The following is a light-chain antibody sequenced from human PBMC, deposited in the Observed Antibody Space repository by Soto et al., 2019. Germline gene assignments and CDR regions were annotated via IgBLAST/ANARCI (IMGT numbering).Light chain of an antibody. Sequence: AIQLTQSPSSLSASVGDRVTITCRASQGISSALAWYQQKPGKAPKLLIYDASSLESGVPSRFSGSGSGTEFTLTISSLQPGDFATYYCQHYNTYPWTFGQGTKV. CDR3: QHYNTYPWT. CDR1: QGISSA. CDR2: DAS. V-gene: IGKV1-13*02. J-gene: IGKJ1*01.